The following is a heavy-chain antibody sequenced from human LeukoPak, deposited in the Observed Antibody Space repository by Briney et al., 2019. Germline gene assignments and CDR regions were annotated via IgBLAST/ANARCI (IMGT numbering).Heavy chain of an antibody. CDR3: ASRTYCGGDCYSEGSSDAFDI. V-gene: IGHV3-23*01. D-gene: IGHD2-21*02. CDR2: ISATGGST. CDR1: GFTFSSYG. J-gene: IGHJ3*02. Sequence: GGSLRLSCAASGFTFSSYGITWVRQAPXXXXEWVSTISATGGSTYYADSVKGRFTISRDNSKDTLYLQMNSLRAEDTAVYYCASRTYCGGDCYSEGSSDAFDIWGQGTMVTVSS.